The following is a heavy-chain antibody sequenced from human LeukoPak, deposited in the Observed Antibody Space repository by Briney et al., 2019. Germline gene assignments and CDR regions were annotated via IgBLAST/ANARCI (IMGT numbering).Heavy chain of an antibody. Sequence: PGGSLRLSCAASGFTFSSYGMHWVRQAPGKGLEWVSYISSSSRTIYYADSVKGRFTISRDNAKNSLYLQMNSLRDEDTAVYYCARDYGDYVPYYYYGMDVWGQGTTVTVSS. CDR2: ISSSSRTI. CDR3: ARDYGDYVPYYYYGMDV. J-gene: IGHJ6*02. CDR1: GFTFSSYG. D-gene: IGHD4-17*01. V-gene: IGHV3-48*02.